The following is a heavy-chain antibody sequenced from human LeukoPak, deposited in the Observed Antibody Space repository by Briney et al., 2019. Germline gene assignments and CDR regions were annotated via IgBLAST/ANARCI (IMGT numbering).Heavy chain of an antibody. CDR1: GGSISSGSYY. V-gene: IGHV4-61*02. CDR2: IYTSGST. J-gene: IGHJ6*03. D-gene: IGHD6-13*01. Sequence: SETLSLTCTVSGGSISSGSYYWSWIRQTAGKGLEWIGRIYTSGSTNYNPSLKSRVTISVDTSKNQFSLKLSSVTAADTAVYYCAREREGYSSSWPNYYYYYMDVWGKGTTVTVSS. CDR3: AREREGYSSSWPNYYYYYMDV.